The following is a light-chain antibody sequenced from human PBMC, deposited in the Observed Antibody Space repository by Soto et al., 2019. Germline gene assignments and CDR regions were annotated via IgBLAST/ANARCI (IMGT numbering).Light chain of an antibody. CDR3: QHYHSYSEA. V-gene: IGKV1-5*03. J-gene: IGKJ1*01. CDR2: KAS. CDR1: QTISSW. Sequence: IHMTQSPSSLSVSVVDIVTITFRASQTISSWLAWYQQKPGKAPKLLIYKASTLKSGVPSRFSGSGSGTEFTLTISSLQPDDFATYYCQHYHSYSEAFGQGTKVDIK.